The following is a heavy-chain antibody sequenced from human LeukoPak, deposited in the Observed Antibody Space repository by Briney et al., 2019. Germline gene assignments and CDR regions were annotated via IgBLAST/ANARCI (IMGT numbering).Heavy chain of an antibody. CDR3: ARVGVLLWFGEFDP. V-gene: IGHV1-3*01. Sequence: ASVKVSCKASGYTFTSYAMHWVRQAPGQRLEWMGWINAGNGNTKYSQKFQGRVTITRDTSASTAYMELSSLRSEDTAVYYCARVGVLLWFGEFDPWGQGTLVTVSS. J-gene: IGHJ5*02. CDR2: INAGNGNT. D-gene: IGHD3-10*01. CDR1: GYTFTSYA.